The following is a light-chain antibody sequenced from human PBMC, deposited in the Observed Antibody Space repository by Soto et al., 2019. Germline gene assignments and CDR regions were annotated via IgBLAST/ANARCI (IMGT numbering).Light chain of an antibody. CDR3: QQYKNWPRT. CDR1: QSVSSN. Sequence: EIVITQCPATLSVSPGERVTLSCRASQSVSSNLAWYQQKPGQAPRLLIYGASTRATGIPARFSGSGSGTEFTLTISSLQSEDFAVYYCQQYKNWPRTFGQGTKVEIK. V-gene: IGKV3-15*01. CDR2: GAS. J-gene: IGKJ1*01.